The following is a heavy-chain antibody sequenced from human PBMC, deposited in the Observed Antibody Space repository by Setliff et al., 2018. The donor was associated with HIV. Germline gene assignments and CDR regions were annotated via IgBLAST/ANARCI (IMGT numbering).Heavy chain of an antibody. V-gene: IGHV4-39*01. CDR2: IYYSGST. J-gene: IGHJ4*01. CDR1: NGSISRSSYY. CDR3: ASTDNTGYKIDY. D-gene: IGHD3-10*01. Sequence: KPSETLSLTCAVSNGSISRSSYYWGWIRQPPGKGPEWVGSIYYSGSTYYSPPLKSRVTISVDTSKRQFFLHLTSVTAADTAVYFCASTDNTGYKIDYWGQGALVTVSS.